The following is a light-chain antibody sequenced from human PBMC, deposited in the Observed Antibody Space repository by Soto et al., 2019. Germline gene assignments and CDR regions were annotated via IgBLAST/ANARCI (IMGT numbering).Light chain of an antibody. CDR2: YAS. J-gene: IGKJ1*01. V-gene: IGKV3-15*01. CDR1: QNVYNN. Sequence: EIVMTQSPATLSASPGEGATLSCKAGQNVYNNLAWYQQRPGQPPRLLIYYASTRATGISARFSGSGSGTEFTLTISSLQPDDFATYYCQQYNSYSPKESGAFGQGTKVDIK. CDR3: QQYNSYSPKESGA.